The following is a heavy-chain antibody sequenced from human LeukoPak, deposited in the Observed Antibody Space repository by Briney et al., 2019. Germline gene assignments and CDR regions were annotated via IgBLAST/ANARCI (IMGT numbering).Heavy chain of an antibody. J-gene: IGHJ4*02. CDR3: ARVKTHGSGSYSIRKYYFDY. CDR1: GYTFTSYA. CDR2: MNPNSGNT. D-gene: IGHD3-10*01. Sequence: ASVKVSCKASGYTFTSYAMNWVRQAPGQGLEWMGWMNPNSGNTGYAQKFQGRVTITRNTSISTAYMELSSLRSEDTAVYYCARVKTHGSGSYSIRKYYFDYWGQGTLVTVSS. V-gene: IGHV1-8*03.